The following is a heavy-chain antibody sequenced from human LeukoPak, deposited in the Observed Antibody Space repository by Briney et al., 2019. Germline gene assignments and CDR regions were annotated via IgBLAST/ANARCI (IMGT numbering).Heavy chain of an antibody. CDR1: GGSFTSYA. V-gene: IGHV1-69*05. J-gene: IGHJ3*02. CDR3: ARDYSSGWYIAFDI. CDR2: IIPIFGTT. Sequence: GASVKVSCKASGGSFTSYAISWVRQAPGQGLEWMGGIIPIFGTTRYAQKFQGRVTITTDVSTSTAYMELSSLRSEDTAVYYCARDYSSGWYIAFDIWGQGTMVTVSS. D-gene: IGHD6-19*01.